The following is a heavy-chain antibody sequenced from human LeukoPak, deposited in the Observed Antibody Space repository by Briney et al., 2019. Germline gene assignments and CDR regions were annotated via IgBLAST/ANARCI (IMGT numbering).Heavy chain of an antibody. J-gene: IGHJ4*02. CDR3: ARNENSGWGYFDY. Sequence: GRSLRLSCAASGFSFSSYGMHWVRQAPGKGLEWVAVIWYDGSNKYYADSVKGRFTISRDNSKNTVYLQMNSLRAEDTAVYYCARNENSGWGYFDYWGQGTLVAVSS. CDR1: GFSFSSYG. CDR2: IWYDGSNK. D-gene: IGHD5-12*01. V-gene: IGHV3-33*01.